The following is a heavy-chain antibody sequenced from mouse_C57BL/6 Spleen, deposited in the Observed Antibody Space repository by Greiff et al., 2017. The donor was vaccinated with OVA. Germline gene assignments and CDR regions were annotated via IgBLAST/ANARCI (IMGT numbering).Heavy chain of an antibody. CDR3: ARVSKSAWFAY. Sequence: EVQLQQSGPELVKPGASVKISCKASGYTFTDYYMNWVKQSHGKSLEWIGDINPNNGGTSYNQKFKGKATLTVDKSSSTAYMELRSLTSEDSAVYYCARVSKSAWFAYWGQGTLVTVSA. V-gene: IGHV1-26*01. CDR1: GYTFTDYY. CDR2: INPNNGGT. D-gene: IGHD1-3*01. J-gene: IGHJ3*01.